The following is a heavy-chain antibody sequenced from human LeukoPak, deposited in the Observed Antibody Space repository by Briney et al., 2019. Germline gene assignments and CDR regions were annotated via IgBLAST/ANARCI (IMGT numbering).Heavy chain of an antibody. Sequence: GGSLRLSCAVSGITLSNYGMSWVRQAPGKGREWVAGISSSGGGTNYADSVKGRFTVSRDNYKNTLYLQMNSLGAEDTAVYFCAKRGVVIRVILVGFHKEAYYFDSWGQGALVTVSS. CDR3: AKRGVVIRVILVGFHKEAYYFDS. J-gene: IGHJ4*02. V-gene: IGHV3-23*01. CDR2: ISSSGGGT. CDR1: GITLSNYG. D-gene: IGHD3-22*01.